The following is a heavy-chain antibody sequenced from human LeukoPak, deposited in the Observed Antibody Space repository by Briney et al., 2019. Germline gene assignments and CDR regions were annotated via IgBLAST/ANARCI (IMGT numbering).Heavy chain of an antibody. CDR1: GFTFSSYG. CDR2: IRYDGSNK. Sequence: GGSLRLSCAASGFTFSSYGMHWVRQAPGKGLEWVAFIRYDGSNKYYADSVKGRFTISRDNSKNTLYLQMNSLRAEDTAVYYCAKVAASKGGIQLWVLNYWGQGTLVTVSS. D-gene: IGHD5-18*01. V-gene: IGHV3-30*02. CDR3: AKVAASKGGIQLWVLNY. J-gene: IGHJ4*02.